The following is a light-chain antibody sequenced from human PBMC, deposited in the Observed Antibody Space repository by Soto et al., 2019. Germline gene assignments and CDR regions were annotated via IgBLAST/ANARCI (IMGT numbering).Light chain of an antibody. V-gene: IGKV1-5*03. CDR2: KAS. CDR1: QSISSW. CDR3: QQYNSYPT. Sequence: DIRMTQSPSTLSASVGDRVTITCRASQSISSWLAWYKQKPGKAPKLLIYKASSLESGVPSRFSGSGSGTEFTLTISSLQPDDVATYYCQQYNSYPTFGQGTRLEIK. J-gene: IGKJ5*01.